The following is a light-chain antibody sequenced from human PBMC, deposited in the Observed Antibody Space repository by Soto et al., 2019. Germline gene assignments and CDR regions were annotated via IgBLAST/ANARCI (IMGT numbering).Light chain of an antibody. Sequence: ELVMTQSPATLSVSPGERATLSCRASQSVSSNLAWYQQKPGQAHRLLIYGASTRATGIPARFSGSGSGTEFTLTISSLQSEDVAVYYCQQYNHFWTFGQGTKVDIK. J-gene: IGKJ1*01. CDR2: GAS. V-gene: IGKV3-15*01. CDR3: QQYNHFWT. CDR1: QSVSSN.